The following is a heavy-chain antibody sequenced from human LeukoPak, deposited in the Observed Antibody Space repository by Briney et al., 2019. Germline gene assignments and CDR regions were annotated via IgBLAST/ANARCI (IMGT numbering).Heavy chain of an antibody. J-gene: IGHJ4*02. V-gene: IGHV3-48*03. D-gene: IGHD5-18*01. CDR2: ISSSGSSI. CDR3: ARDRSYGSFNY. Sequence: GGSLRLSCAASGFTFSSFEMNWVRQAPGKGLEWVSYISSSGSSIYYADSVKGRFTISRDNAKNSLYLQMSSLRAEDTPVYYCARDRSYGSFNYWGQGTLVTVSS. CDR1: GFTFSSFE.